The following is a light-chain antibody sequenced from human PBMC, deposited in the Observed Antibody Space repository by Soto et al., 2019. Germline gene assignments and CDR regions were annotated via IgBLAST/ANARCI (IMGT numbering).Light chain of an antibody. Sequence: EFVLTQSPGTLSLSPGERATLSCRASQTVRNNYLAWYQQKPGQAPRLLIYDASSRATGIPDRFSGGGSGTDFTLTISSLEPEDSAVYYCQQYNFWPLTFGGGTKVDIK. CDR2: DAS. J-gene: IGKJ4*01. CDR1: QTVRNNY. CDR3: QQYNFWPLT. V-gene: IGKV3-20*01.